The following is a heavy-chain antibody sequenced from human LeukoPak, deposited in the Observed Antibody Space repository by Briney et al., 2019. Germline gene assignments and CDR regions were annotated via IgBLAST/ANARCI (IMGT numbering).Heavy chain of an antibody. V-gene: IGHV3-23*01. J-gene: IGHJ6*03. CDR2: ISGSGGST. Sequence: PGGSLRLSCAASGFTFSSYGMSWVRQAPGKGLEGVSAISGSGGSTYYADSVKGRFTISRDNSKNTLYLQMNSLRAEDTAVYYCARDLERITIFGVVIIPGYMDVWGKGTTVTVSS. CDR3: ARDLERITIFGVVIIPGYMDV. D-gene: IGHD3-3*01. CDR1: GFTFSSYG.